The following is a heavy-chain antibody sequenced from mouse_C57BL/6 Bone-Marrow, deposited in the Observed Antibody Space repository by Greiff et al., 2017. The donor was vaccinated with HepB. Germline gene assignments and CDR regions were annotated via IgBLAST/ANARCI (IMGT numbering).Heavy chain of an antibody. CDR3: ARQRLRAWFAY. D-gene: IGHD1-1*01. CDR2: ISSGGSYT. V-gene: IGHV5-6*01. Sequence: VQLQQSGGDLVKPGGSLKLSCAASGFTFSSYGMSWVRQTPDKRLEWVATISSGGSYTYYPDSVKGRFTISRDNAKNTLYLQMSSLKSEDTAMYYCARQRLRAWFAYWGQGTLVTVSA. CDR1: GFTFSSYG. J-gene: IGHJ3*01.